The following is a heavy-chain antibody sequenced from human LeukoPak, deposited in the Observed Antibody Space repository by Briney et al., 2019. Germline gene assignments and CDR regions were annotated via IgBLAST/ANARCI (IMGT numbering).Heavy chain of an antibody. CDR2: IYYSGST. Sequence: SQTLSLTCTVSGGSISTSDFYWSWIRQPPGTGLEWIGYIYYSGSTNYNPSLKSRVTISVDTSKNQFSLKLSSVTAADTAVYYCARHDIWGQGTMVTVSS. CDR3: ARHDI. CDR1: GGSISTSDFY. V-gene: IGHV4-30-4*01. J-gene: IGHJ3*02.